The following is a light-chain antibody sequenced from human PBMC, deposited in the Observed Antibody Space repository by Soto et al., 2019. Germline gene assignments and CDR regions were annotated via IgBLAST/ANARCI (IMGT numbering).Light chain of an antibody. CDR1: QSVTTY. V-gene: IGKV3-11*01. J-gene: IGKJ2*01. CDR2: DAS. Sequence: EIVLTQSPGTLSLSPGERATLSCRASQSVTTYLAWYQQKPGQAPRLLIYDASNRATGIPARFSGTGYGTDFTLTISNLEPEDFAVYYCLQRSTWPRTFGQGTILEIK. CDR3: LQRSTWPRT.